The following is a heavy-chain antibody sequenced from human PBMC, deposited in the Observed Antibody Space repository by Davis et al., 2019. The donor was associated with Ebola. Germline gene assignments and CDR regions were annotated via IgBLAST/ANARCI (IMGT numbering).Heavy chain of an antibody. V-gene: IGHV4-59*01. D-gene: IGHD3-16*02. CDR2: IYYSGST. CDR3: ARGDYVWGSYRGHWFDP. Sequence: MPSETLSLTCTVSGGSISSYYWNWIRQPPGKGLEWIGYIYYSGSTNYNPSLKSRVTISVDTSKNQFSLKLRSVTAADTAVYYCARGDYVWGSYRGHWFDPWGQGILVTVSS. J-gene: IGHJ5*02. CDR1: GGSISSYY.